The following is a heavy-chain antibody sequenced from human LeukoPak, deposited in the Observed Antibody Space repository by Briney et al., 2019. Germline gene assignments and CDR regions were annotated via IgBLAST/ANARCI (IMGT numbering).Heavy chain of an antibody. CDR3: ARVNRWLARDYYHGMDV. V-gene: IGHV3-11*01. CDR2: ISCSGSTI. CDR1: GFTFSDYY. J-gene: IGHJ6*02. D-gene: IGHD6-19*01. Sequence: GGSLRLSCAASGFTFSDYYMSWIRQAPGKGLEWVSYISCSGSTIYNADSMKGRFTISRDNAKNSLYLQMNSLRAEDTAVYYCARVNRWLARDYYHGMDVWGQGTTVTVSS.